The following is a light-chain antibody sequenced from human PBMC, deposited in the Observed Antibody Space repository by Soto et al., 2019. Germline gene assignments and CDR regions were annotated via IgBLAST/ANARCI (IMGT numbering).Light chain of an antibody. CDR2: EDS. CDR3: CSYAGSRTYV. J-gene: IGLJ1*01. CDR1: SSDVGSYDL. Sequence: SALTQPASVSGSPGQSITISCTGTSSDVGSYDLVSWYQQHPGKAPKLMIYEDSKRPSGVSTRFSGSKSGNTASLTISGLQAGDEADYYCCSYAGSRTYVFGTGTKVTVL. V-gene: IGLV2-23*01.